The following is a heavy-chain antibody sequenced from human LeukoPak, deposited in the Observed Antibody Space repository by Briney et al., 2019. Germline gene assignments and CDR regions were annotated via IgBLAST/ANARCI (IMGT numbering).Heavy chain of an antibody. Sequence: GRSLRLSCAASGFTFSSHGMHWVRQAPGKGLEWVAVIWYDGSEKYYAESVKGRFTVSRDNSKNMLYLQIYSLRTGDTALYYCARYGNLKVLDVWGQGTMVTVPS. J-gene: IGHJ3*01. CDR2: IWYDGSEK. D-gene: IGHD1-14*01. CDR1: GFTFSSHG. V-gene: IGHV3-33*01. CDR3: ARYGNLKVLDV.